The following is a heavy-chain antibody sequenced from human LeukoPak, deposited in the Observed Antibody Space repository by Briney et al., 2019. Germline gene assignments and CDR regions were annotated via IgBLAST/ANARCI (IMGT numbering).Heavy chain of an antibody. CDR1: GFTFSSYG. Sequence: QPGRSLRLSCAASGFTFSSYGMHWVRQAPGKGLEWVAVISYDGSNKHYADSVKGRFTISRDNSKNTLYLQMNSLRAEDTAVYYCAKDFPGWLEYSSSVGFDYWGQGTLVTVSS. V-gene: IGHV3-30*18. J-gene: IGHJ4*02. CDR2: ISYDGSNK. CDR3: AKDFPGWLEYSSSVGFDY. D-gene: IGHD6-6*01.